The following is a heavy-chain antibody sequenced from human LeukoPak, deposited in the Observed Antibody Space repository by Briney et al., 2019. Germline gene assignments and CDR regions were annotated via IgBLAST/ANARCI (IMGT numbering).Heavy chain of an antibody. CDR2: IYYSGST. Sequence: SETLSLTCTVSGGSISSYYWSWIRQPPGKGLDWIGYIYYSGSTNYNPSLKSRVTISVDTSKNQFSLKLSSVTAADTAVYYCARERDGYNFLSGLHAFDIWGQGTMVTVSS. J-gene: IGHJ3*02. CDR3: ARERDGYNFLSGLHAFDI. V-gene: IGHV4-59*01. CDR1: GGSISSYY. D-gene: IGHD5-12*01.